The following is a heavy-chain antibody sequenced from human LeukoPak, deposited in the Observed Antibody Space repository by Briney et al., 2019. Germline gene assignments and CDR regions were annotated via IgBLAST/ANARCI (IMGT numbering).Heavy chain of an antibody. J-gene: IGHJ6*03. CDR1: GGSIGTYY. D-gene: IGHD3-16*02. CDR2: IYVTGT. CDR3: ARHIGGGIEDMDV. Sequence: SETLSLTCTVSGGSIGTYYWSWIRQSPGKGLEWIGYIYVTGTRYNPYLQSRVTISADRSRNQFFLKMSSVTAADTAVYYCARHIGGGIEDMDVWGKGTKVIDSS. V-gene: IGHV4-59*08.